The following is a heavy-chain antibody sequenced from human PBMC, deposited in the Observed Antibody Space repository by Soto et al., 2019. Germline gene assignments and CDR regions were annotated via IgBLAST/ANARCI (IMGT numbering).Heavy chain of an antibody. V-gene: IGHV3-30*14. J-gene: IGHJ4*02. Sequence: PGGSLRLSCEASRFSFWTYAMHWFRQATSKGLEKVAGISYGGDNKYYADSVKGRFTISRDNSKNTLYLQMSSLRPEYTVVYYCVKDHGTAMVRGGLDSWGQGALVTVSS. D-gene: IGHD3-10*01. CDR2: ISYGGDNK. CDR1: RFSFWTYA. CDR3: VKDHGTAMVRGGLDS.